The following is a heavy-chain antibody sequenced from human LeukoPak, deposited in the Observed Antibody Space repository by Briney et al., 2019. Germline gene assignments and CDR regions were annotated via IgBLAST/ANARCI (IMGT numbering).Heavy chain of an antibody. CDR3: ARYDYGDYVAQKDY. J-gene: IGHJ4*02. CDR1: GFTFSTYDI. Sequence: PGGSLRLSCAASGFTFSTYDISWVRQAPGKGLEWIGEIYHSGSTNYNPSLKSRVTISVDKSKNQFSLELSSVTAADTAVYYCARYDYGDYVAQKDYWGQGTLVTVSS. V-gene: IGHV4-4*02. D-gene: IGHD4-17*01. CDR2: IYHSGST.